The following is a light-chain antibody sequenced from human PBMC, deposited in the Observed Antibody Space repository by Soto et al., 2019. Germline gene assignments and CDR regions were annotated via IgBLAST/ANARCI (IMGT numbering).Light chain of an antibody. Sequence: DVVLTQSPVSLSVTLGQPASISCRSSQGLVFSDGNIYLSWFQQRPGQSPRRLIHKVSNRDSGVPDRFSGSGSGTDFTLKISGVEAEDVGIYYCVQVPHWPHTCGRGTKAEI. CDR3: VQVPHWPHT. J-gene: IGKJ4*02. V-gene: IGKV2-30*01. CDR1: QGLVFSDGNIY. CDR2: KVS.